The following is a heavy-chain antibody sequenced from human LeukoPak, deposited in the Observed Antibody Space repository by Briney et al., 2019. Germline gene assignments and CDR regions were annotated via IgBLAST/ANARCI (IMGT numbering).Heavy chain of an antibody. CDR2: INHSGST. CDR1: GGSFSGYY. D-gene: IGHD3-10*01. Sequence: PSETLSLTCAVYGGSFSGYYWSWIRQPPGKGLEWIGEINHSGSTNYNPSLKSRVTISVDTSKNQFSLKLSSVTAADTAVCYCARSGFSYYYYYMDVWGKGTTVTVSS. V-gene: IGHV4-34*01. J-gene: IGHJ6*03. CDR3: ARSGFSYYYYYMDV.